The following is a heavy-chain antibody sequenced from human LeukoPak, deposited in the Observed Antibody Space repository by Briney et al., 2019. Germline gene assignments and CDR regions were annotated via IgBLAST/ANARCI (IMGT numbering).Heavy chain of an antibody. CDR1: GGSISSGGYS. D-gene: IGHD4-17*01. V-gene: IGHV4-30-2*01. CDR3: ARDGDRAYFDY. J-gene: IGHJ4*02. CDR2: IYHSGST. Sequence: SQTLPLTCAVSGGSISSGGYSWSWIRQPPGKGLEWIGYIYHSGSTYYNPSLKSRVTISVDRSKNQFSLKLSSVTAADTAVYYCARDGDRAYFDYWGQGTLVTVSS.